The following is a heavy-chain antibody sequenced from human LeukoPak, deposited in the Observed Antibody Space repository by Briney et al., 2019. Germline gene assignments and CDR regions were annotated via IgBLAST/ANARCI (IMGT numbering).Heavy chain of an antibody. V-gene: IGHV3-7*01. D-gene: IGHD3-22*01. CDR2: IKQDGSEK. Sequence: GGSLRLSCAASGFTFSSYAMHWVRQAPGKGLEWVANIKQDGSEKYYVDSVKGRFTISRDNAKNSLYLQMNSLRAEDTAVYYCARDGPGSSGYDAFDIWGQGTMVTVSS. CDR3: ARDGPGSSGYDAFDI. J-gene: IGHJ3*02. CDR1: GFTFSSYA.